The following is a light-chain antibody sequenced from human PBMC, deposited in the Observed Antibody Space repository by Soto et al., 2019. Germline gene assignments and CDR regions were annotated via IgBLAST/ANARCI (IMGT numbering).Light chain of an antibody. CDR3: QQTSSVPRT. V-gene: IGKV1-39*01. Sequence: DIQMTQSPSSLSASVGDRVTITCRASQNIGTFLNWYRQRPGEVPKLLIFVASNLQTGVPSRFSGSGSGTDFSLTITSLQPEDFTTYFCQQTSSVPRTFGQGTKLEIK. CDR2: VAS. J-gene: IGKJ2*01. CDR1: QNIGTF.